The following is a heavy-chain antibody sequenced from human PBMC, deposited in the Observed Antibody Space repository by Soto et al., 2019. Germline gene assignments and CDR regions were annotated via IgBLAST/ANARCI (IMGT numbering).Heavy chain of an antibody. CDR2: ISYDGSNK. D-gene: IGHD1-20*01. V-gene: IGHV3-30*18. CDR3: AKEFHSWNYFDY. CDR1: GFTFSSSG. Sequence: GGSLGLYWAASGFTFSSSGMHWGRQAPGKGLEWVAVISYDGSNKFYADSVKGRFTISRDNFRNTLYLQMNSLRAEDTAVYYCAKEFHSWNYFDYWGQGPLVTVSS. J-gene: IGHJ4*02.